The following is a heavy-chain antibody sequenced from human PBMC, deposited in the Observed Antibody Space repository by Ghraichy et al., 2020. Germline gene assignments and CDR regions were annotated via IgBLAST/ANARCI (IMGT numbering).Heavy chain of an antibody. D-gene: IGHD5/OR15-5a*01. CDR1: GGSISSYY. J-gene: IGHJ6*02. V-gene: IGHV4-59*01. Sequence: SETLSLTCTVSGGSISSYYWSWIRQPPGKGLEWIGYIYYSGSTNYNPSLKSRVTISVDTSKNQFSLKLSSVTAADTAVYYCARGVYGSDYYYYGMDVWGQGTTVTVSS. CDR3: ARGVYGSDYYYYGMDV. CDR2: IYYSGST.